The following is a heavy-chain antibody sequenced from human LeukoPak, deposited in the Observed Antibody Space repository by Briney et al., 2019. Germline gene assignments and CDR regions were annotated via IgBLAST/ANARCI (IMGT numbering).Heavy chain of an antibody. CDR1: GASISSYY. V-gene: IGHV4-59*01. J-gene: IGHJ4*02. Sequence: KPSETLSLTCTVSGASISSYYWSWIRQLPGKGLEYIGYVYYSGYTTYNPSLKSRVTISLDTSRNKFSLKLSSVTAADTAVYYCARGQVYFDYWGQGTLVTVSS. CDR2: VYYSGYT. CDR3: ARGQVYFDY.